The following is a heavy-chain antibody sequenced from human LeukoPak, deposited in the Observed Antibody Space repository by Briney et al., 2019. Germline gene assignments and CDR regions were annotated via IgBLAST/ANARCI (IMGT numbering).Heavy chain of an antibody. CDR3: ASIFDS. J-gene: IGHJ4*02. CDR1: GGSLCTSDYY. V-gene: IGHV4-39*07. Sequence: SETLSLTCTVSGGSLCTSDYYWGWIRQTPGKGLEWIGDIFHNGKTNYNPSLKGRVTISIDTSNNQFSLRLPSVTAADTAVYYCASIFDSWGQGTLVTVSS. CDR2: IFHNGKT.